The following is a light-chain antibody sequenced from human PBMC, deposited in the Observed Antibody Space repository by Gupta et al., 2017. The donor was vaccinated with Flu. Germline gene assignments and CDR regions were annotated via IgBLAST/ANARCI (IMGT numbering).Light chain of an antibody. J-gene: IGKJ1*01. Sequence: EIVLTQSPGTRSLSPGESATLSCRASQTLSSSFLGWYQQKPGQAPRFLIYGASNRAASTPDWFSGSGSGTDITLTISRLEPDGVAVYFCQQYGGSPRTFGQGPTVEFK. CDR2: GAS. V-gene: IGKV3-20*01. CDR1: QTLSSSF. CDR3: QQYGGSPRT.